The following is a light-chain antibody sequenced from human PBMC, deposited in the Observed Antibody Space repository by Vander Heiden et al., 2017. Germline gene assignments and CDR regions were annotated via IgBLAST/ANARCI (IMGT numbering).Light chain of an antibody. CDR2: AAS. V-gene: IGKV1-9*01. Sequence: DIQLTQSPAFVSASVGDRVTITCRASQGIAKYFAWYQQEAGKAPKLLIYAASTLPSWGPTRVRRSSRSSWTGFTLAINRLPPEDFATFYLQPPDKSPLSFGPGTQV. CDR3: QPPDKSPLS. J-gene: IGKJ3*01. CDR1: QGIAKY.